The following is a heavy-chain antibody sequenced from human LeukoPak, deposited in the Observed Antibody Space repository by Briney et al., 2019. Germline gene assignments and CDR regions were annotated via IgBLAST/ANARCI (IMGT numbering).Heavy chain of an antibody. CDR3: ARGAKYDSSGYYDLLVAFDI. D-gene: IGHD3-22*01. CDR2: IIPIFGTA. J-gene: IGHJ3*02. Sequence: GASVKVSCKASGGTFSSYAISWVRQAPGQGLEWMGGIIPIFGTANYAQKFQGRVTITADKSTSTAYMELSSLRSEDTAVYYCARGAKYDSSGYYDLLVAFDIWGQGTMVTVSS. V-gene: IGHV1-69*06. CDR1: GGTFSSYA.